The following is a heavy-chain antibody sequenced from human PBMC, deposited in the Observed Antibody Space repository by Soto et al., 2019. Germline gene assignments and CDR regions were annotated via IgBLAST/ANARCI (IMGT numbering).Heavy chain of an antibody. CDR2: INHSGST. J-gene: IGHJ4*02. CDR1: GGSFSGYY. D-gene: IGHD5-12*01. Sequence: PSETLSLTCAVYGGSFSGYYWSWIRQPPGKGLEWIGEINHSGSTNYNPSLKSRVTISVDTSKNQFSLKLSSVTAADTAVYYCARGRPLAGYKYYFDDWGQGTLVT. V-gene: IGHV4-34*01. CDR3: ARGRPLAGYKYYFDD.